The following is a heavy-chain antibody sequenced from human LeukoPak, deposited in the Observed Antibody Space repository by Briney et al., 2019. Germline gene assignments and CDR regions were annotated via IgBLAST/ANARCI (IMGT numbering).Heavy chain of an antibody. D-gene: IGHD3-9*01. J-gene: IGHJ4*02. CDR3: AKSEEAVLRYFDWWDY. V-gene: IGHV3-23*01. CDR1: GFTFSSYA. Sequence: GGSLRLSCAASGFTFSSYAMSWVRQAPGKGLERVSAISGSGGSTYYADSVKGRFTISRDNSKNTLYLQMNSLRAEDTTVYYCAKSEEAVLRYFDWWDYWGQGTLVTVSS. CDR2: ISGSGGST.